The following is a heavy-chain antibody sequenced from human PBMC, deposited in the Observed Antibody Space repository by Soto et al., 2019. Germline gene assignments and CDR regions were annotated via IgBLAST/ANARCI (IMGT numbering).Heavy chain of an antibody. Sequence: SETLSLTCTVSGDSMSPFYWNWIRQSPGKGLEWIGYIYYSGNANYNPSLKSRVAISVDTSKNQFYLKLSSVTAADTAVYYCARGVYDYWSGYYAGSGLDVWGQGTTVTVSS. CDR3: ARGVYDYWSGYYAGSGLDV. V-gene: IGHV4-59*13. CDR1: GDSMSPFY. D-gene: IGHD3-3*01. J-gene: IGHJ6*02. CDR2: IYYSGNA.